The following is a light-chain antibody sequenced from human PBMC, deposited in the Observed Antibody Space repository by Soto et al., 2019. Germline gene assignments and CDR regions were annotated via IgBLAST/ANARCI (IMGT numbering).Light chain of an antibody. CDR3: SSYAGNKNV. Sequence: QSALTQPPSASGSPGQSVTISCTGTSSDVGGYNYVSWYQQHPGKAPKLMIYEVSKRPSGVPDRFSGSKSGNTASLTVSGLQAEDEADYYCSSYAGNKNVFGNGTKLTVL. CDR2: EVS. J-gene: IGLJ1*01. CDR1: SSDVGGYNY. V-gene: IGLV2-8*01.